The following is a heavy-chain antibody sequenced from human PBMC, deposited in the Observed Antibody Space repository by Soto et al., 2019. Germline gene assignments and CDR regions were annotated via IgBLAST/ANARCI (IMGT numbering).Heavy chain of an antibody. CDR3: ATRTSVFGIVTFY. D-gene: IGHD3-16*01. J-gene: IGHJ4*02. CDR2: IHQSADT. V-gene: IGHV4-4*02. CDR1: GDSVSNGNW. Sequence: QVQLKESGPGLVTPWGTLSLTCAVSGDSVSNGNWWCWVRQPPGRGLEWVGEIHQSADTNYNPSLKSRVTVSADRSNNQYSLRLNSVTAADTAMYYCATRTSVFGIVTFYWGQGILVTVSS.